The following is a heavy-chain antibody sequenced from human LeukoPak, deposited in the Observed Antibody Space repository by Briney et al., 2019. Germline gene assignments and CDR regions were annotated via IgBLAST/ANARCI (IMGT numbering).Heavy chain of an antibody. CDR2: ISYDGSNK. V-gene: IGHV3-30-3*01. Sequence: GGSLRLSCAASGFTFSSYAMHWVRQAPGKGLEWVAVISYDGSNKYYADSVKGRFTISRDNSKNTLYLQMNSLKTEDTAVYYCTTDLIATTVTTWAFDYWGQGTLVTVSS. CDR3: TTDLIATTVTTWAFDY. J-gene: IGHJ4*02. D-gene: IGHD4-11*01. CDR1: GFTFSSYA.